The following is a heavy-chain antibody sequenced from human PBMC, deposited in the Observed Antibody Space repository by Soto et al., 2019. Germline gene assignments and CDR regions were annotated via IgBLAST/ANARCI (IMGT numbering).Heavy chain of an antibody. Sequence: EVQLVESGGGLVQPGGSLKLSCAASGFTFSGSAMHWVRQASGKGLEWVGRIRSKANSYATAYAASVKGRFTISRDDSKNTAYLQMNSLKTEDTAVYYCTRLWTGYSSGSPKTGYLGQGTLVTVSS. CDR3: TRLWTGYSSGSPKTGY. CDR1: GFTFSGSA. J-gene: IGHJ4*02. V-gene: IGHV3-73*01. D-gene: IGHD3-22*01. CDR2: IRSKANSYAT.